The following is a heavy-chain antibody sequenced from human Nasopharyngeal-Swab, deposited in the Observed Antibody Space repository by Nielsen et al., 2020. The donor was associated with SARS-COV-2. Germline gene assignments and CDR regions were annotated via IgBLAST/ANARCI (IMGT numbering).Heavy chain of an antibody. Sequence: SETLSLTCTVSGGSISSGSYYWSWIRQPAGKGREWIGRIYTSGSTNYNPSLKSRVTISVDTSKNQFSLKLSSVTAADTAVYYCATRLYCSSTSCYVGDAFDIWGQGTMVTVSS. CDR2: IYTSGST. J-gene: IGHJ3*02. CDR3: ATRLYCSSTSCYVGDAFDI. V-gene: IGHV4-61*02. D-gene: IGHD2-2*01. CDR1: GGSISSGSYY.